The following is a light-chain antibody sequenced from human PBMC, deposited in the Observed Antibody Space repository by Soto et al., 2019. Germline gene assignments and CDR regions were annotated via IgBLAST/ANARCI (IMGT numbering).Light chain of an antibody. J-gene: IGKJ1*01. CDR3: QHYNSYSEA. Sequence: IQMTQSPSTLSGSVGDRVTITCRASQTISRWFACYQQKPGKAPKLLIYKASTLKSGVPSRFSGSGSGTEFTLTISSLQPDDFATYYCQHYNSYSEAFGQGTKVDI. CDR2: KAS. CDR1: QTISRW. V-gene: IGKV1-5*03.